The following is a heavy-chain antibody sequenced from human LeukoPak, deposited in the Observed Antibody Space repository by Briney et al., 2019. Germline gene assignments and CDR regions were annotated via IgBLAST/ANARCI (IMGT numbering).Heavy chain of an antibody. CDR3: ARDRPIYCSSTSCYGNVWFDP. CDR1: GYTFTGYY. D-gene: IGHD2-2*01. V-gene: IGHV1-2*02. J-gene: IGHJ5*02. Sequence: ASMKVSCKASGYTFTGYYIHWVRQAPGQGLEWMGWINPNNGDTNFDPKFQGRLTLSRDTSISTAYMELGRLRSDDTAVYYCARDRPIYCSSTSCYGNVWFDPWGQGTLVTVSS. CDR2: INPNNGDT.